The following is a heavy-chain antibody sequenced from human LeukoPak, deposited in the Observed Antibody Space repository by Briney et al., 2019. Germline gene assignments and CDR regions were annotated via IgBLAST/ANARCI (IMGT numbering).Heavy chain of an antibody. CDR3: ARDRPRGFDY. J-gene: IGHJ4*02. V-gene: IGHV3-33*01. D-gene: IGHD2-15*01. Sequence: GGSLRLSCAASGFTFSSYGMNWVRQAPGKGLEWVAVIWYDGSNKDYADSVKGRFTIPRDNSKNTLYLQMNSLRAEDTAVYYCARDRPRGFDYWGQGTLVTVSS. CDR1: GFTFSSYG. CDR2: IWYDGSNK.